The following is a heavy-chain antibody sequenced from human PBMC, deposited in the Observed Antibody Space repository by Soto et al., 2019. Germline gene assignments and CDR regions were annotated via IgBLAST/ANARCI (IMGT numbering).Heavy chain of an antibody. CDR1: GYTFTGYY. CDR2: INPNSGGT. J-gene: IGHJ5*02. Sequence: ASVKVSCKASGYTFTGYYMHWVRQAPGQGLEWMGWINPNSGGTNYAQKFQGWVTMTRDTSISTAYMELSRLRSDDTAVYYCARDLRTNGVSYWFDPWGQGTLVTVSS. D-gene: IGHD2-8*01. CDR3: ARDLRTNGVSYWFDP. V-gene: IGHV1-2*04.